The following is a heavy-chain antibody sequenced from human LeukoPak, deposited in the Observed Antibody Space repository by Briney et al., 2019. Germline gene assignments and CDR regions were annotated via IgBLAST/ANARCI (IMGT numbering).Heavy chain of an antibody. CDR3: ARECRSGSYYPANWFDP. CDR1: GGSISSGGYY. V-gene: IGHV4-31*03. J-gene: IGHJ5*02. CDR2: IYYSGST. D-gene: IGHD3-10*01. Sequence: SETLSLTRTVSGGSISSGGYYWSWIRQHPGKGLEWIGYIYYSGSTYYNPSLKSRVTISVDTSKNQFSLKLSSVTAADTAVYYCARECRSGSYYPANWFDPWGQGTLVTVSS.